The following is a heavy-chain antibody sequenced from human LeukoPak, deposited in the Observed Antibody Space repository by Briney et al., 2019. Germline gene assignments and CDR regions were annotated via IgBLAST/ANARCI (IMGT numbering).Heavy chain of an antibody. Sequence: PGESLKISCKGSGYSFTSYWIGWVRQMPGKGLEWMGIIYPGDSDTRYSPSFQGQVTISADKSISTAYLQWTSLKASDTAMYYCARLGRAVAGVVWFDPWGQGTLVTVSS. CDR1: GYSFTSYW. J-gene: IGHJ5*02. D-gene: IGHD6-19*01. V-gene: IGHV5-51*01. CDR3: ARLGRAVAGVVWFDP. CDR2: IYPGDSDT.